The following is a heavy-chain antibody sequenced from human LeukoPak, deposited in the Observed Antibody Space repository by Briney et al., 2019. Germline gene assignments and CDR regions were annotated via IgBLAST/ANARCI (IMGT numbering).Heavy chain of an antibody. CDR3: AKCLMHYDFWSGSPHGMDV. J-gene: IGHJ6*02. Sequence: PGRSLRLSCAASGFTFSSYGMHWVRQAPGKGLEWVAVITYDGSNKYYADSVKGRFTISRDNSKNTLHLQMNSLRAEDTAVYYCAKCLMHYDFWSGSPHGMDVWGQGTTVTVSS. CDR2: ITYDGSNK. V-gene: IGHV3-30*18. CDR1: GFTFSSYG. D-gene: IGHD3-3*01.